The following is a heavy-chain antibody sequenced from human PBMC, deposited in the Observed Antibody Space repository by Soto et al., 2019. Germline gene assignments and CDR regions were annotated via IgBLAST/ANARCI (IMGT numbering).Heavy chain of an antibody. CDR2: IYASGST. CDR1: GGSFSSGSYY. V-gene: IGHV4-61*01. D-gene: IGHD5-12*01. J-gene: IGHJ4*02. CDR3: ARDGDGYNY. Sequence: QVQLQESGPGLVKPSETLSLTCTVSGGSFSSGSYYWSWIRQPPGKGLEWIGYIYASGSTSYNPSLKSRVTISVDTSKNQFSLKLSSVTAADTAVYYCARDGDGYNYWGQGTLVTVSS.